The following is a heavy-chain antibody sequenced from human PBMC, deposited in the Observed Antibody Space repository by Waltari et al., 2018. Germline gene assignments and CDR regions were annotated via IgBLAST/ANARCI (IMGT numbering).Heavy chain of an antibody. D-gene: IGHD4-17*01. CDR1: GYTFXXXY. Sequence: EVQXXQXGAEXXKXGXTVXXXXXXSGYTFXXXYMHWVQXXXGKGLXXMGRXDPEDGETIYAEKFQGRVXITADTSTXXXXMEXXXXRSEDXXVYXCATXXXDYXDXXXXGGXDYWGQGT. V-gene: IGHV1-69-2*01. CDR3: ATXXXDYXDXXXXGGXDY. J-gene: IGHJ4*02. CDR2: XDPEDGET.